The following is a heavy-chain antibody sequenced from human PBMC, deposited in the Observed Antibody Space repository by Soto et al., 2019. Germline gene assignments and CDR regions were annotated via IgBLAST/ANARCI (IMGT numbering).Heavy chain of an antibody. CDR2: MNPNSGYT. V-gene: IGHV1-8*01. D-gene: IGHD6-19*01. Sequence: QVQLVQSGAEVRKPGASVRVSCKASGYTFTSYHMNWVRQAPGQGLEWMGWMNPNSGYTAYAQKFQGRVNMTRNTSINTIYMDLSSLRSEDTAVYYCARADSGWYGGYFDYWGQGTLVTVSS. CDR1: GYTFTSYH. J-gene: IGHJ4*02. CDR3: ARADSGWYGGYFDY.